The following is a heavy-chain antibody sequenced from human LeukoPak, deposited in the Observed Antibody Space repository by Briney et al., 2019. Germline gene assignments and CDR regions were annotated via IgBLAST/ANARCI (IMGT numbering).Heavy chain of an antibody. CDR1: GYTFTGYL. Sequence: APVKVSCKASGYTFTGYLMHWVRQAPGQGLEWMGWINPNSGGTNYAQKFQGRVTMTRDTSIRTAYMELSRLTSDDTAMYYCARAYTGYEAFDYWGQGALVTVSS. D-gene: IGHD5-12*01. CDR2: INPNSGGT. CDR3: ARAYTGYEAFDY. V-gene: IGHV1-2*02. J-gene: IGHJ4*02.